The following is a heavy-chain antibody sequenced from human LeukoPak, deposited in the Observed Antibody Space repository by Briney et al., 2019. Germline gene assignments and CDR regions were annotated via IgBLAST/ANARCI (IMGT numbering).Heavy chain of an antibody. V-gene: IGHV3-21*01. Sequence: GGSLRLSCAASGFTFSSYSMNWVRQAPGKGLEWVSSISSSSSYIYYADSVKGRFTISRDNAKNSLYLQMNSLRAEDTAVYYCARDSLFDGNNDYWGQGTLVTVSS. CDR2: ISSSSSYI. CDR3: ARDSLFDGNNDY. J-gene: IGHJ4*02. D-gene: IGHD5-24*01. CDR1: GFTFSSYS.